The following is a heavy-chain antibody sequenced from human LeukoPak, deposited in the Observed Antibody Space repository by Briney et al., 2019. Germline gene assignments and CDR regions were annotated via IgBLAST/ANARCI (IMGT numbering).Heavy chain of an antibody. J-gene: IGHJ4*02. Sequence: PGGSLRLSCAASGFTFSSCDMSWVRQAPGKGLELVLTISGSGGSTYYADSVKGRFTISRDNSKNTLYLQMNSLRAEDTAIYYCAKDGSGCSGGSCYQNFDYWGQGTLVTVSS. CDR3: AKDGSGCSGGSCYQNFDY. CDR2: ISGSGGST. CDR1: GFTFSSCD. D-gene: IGHD2-15*01. V-gene: IGHV3-23*01.